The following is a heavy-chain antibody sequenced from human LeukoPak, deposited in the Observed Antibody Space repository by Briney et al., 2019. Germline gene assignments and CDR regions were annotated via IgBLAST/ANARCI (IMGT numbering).Heavy chain of an antibody. CDR2: IYTSGST. CDR3: ARHYYDSSGYPRGAFDI. J-gene: IGHJ3*02. V-gene: IGHV4-4*09. CDR1: GGSISSYY. D-gene: IGHD3-22*01. Sequence: SETLSLTCTVSGGSISSYYWSWIRQPPGKGLEWIGYIYTSGSTNYNPSFKSRVTISVDTSKNQFSLKLSSVTAADTAVYYCARHYYDSSGYPRGAFDIWGQGTMVTVSS.